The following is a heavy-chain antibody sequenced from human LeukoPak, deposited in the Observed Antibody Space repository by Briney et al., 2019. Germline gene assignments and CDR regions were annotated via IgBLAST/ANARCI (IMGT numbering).Heavy chain of an antibody. CDR2: IYYSGST. J-gene: IGHJ4*02. CDR3: ARDAGYSSSWYLDY. CDR1: GGSISSGGYY. D-gene: IGHD6-13*01. Sequence: SETLSLTCTVSGGSISSGGYYWSWIRQHPGKGLEWIGYIYYSGSTYYNPSLKSRVTISVDTSKNQFSLELSSVTAADTAVYYCARDAGYSSSWYLDYWGQGTLVTVSS. V-gene: IGHV4-31*03.